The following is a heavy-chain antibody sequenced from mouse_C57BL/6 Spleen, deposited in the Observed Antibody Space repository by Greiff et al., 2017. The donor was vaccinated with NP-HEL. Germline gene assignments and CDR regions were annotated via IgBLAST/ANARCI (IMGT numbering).Heavy chain of an antibody. CDR1: GYTFTDYE. CDR2: IDPETGGT. J-gene: IGHJ3*01. CDR3: TRDYYGSSSWFAY. V-gene: IGHV1-15*01. D-gene: IGHD1-1*01. Sequence: QVQLKESGAELVRPGASVTLSCKASGYTFTDYEMHWVKQTPVHGLEWIGAIDPETGGTAYKQKFKGKAILTADKSSSTAYMELRSLTSEDSAVYYCTRDYYGSSSWFAYWGQGTLVTVSA.